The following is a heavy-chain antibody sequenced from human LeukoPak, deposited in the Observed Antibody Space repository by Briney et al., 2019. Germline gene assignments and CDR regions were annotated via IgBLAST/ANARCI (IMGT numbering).Heavy chain of an antibody. CDR1: GFTFSSYD. Sequence: LGGSLRLSCAASGFTFSSYDMSWVRQAPGSGLEWVSGITGSGGSTYYADSVKGRFTISRDNSKNTLYLQMNSLRAEDTAVYYCAKGNWGERLDWYFDLWGRGTLVTVSS. CDR3: AKGNWGERLDWYFDL. V-gene: IGHV3-23*01. D-gene: IGHD1-26*01. J-gene: IGHJ2*01. CDR2: ITGSGGST.